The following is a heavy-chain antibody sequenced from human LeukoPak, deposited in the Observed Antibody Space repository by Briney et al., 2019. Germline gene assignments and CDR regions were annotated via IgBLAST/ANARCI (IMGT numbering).Heavy chain of an antibody. J-gene: IGHJ4*02. D-gene: IGHD2-2*01. Sequence: SETLSLTRAVYGGSFSGYYWSWIRQPPGKGLEWIGEINHSGSTNYNPSLKSRVTISVDTSKNQFSLKLSSVTAADTAVYYCARGGYCSSTSCYVVFDYWGQGTLVTVSS. CDR1: GGSFSGYY. V-gene: IGHV4-34*01. CDR3: ARGGYCSSTSCYVVFDY. CDR2: INHSGST.